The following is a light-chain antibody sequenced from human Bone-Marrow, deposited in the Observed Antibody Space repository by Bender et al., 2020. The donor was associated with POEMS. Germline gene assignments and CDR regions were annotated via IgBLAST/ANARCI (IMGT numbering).Light chain of an antibody. Sequence: SFELTQPPSVSVSLGQTAKITCSGDVLTKQYVRWFQQKPGQAPLLIIYKDSERPSGIPERFSGSSSGTTVTLTISGAQVEDEADYYCYCTADLWVFGGGTRLTVL. J-gene: IGLJ3*02. CDR2: KDS. CDR3: YCTADLWV. V-gene: IGLV3-27*01. CDR1: VLTKQY.